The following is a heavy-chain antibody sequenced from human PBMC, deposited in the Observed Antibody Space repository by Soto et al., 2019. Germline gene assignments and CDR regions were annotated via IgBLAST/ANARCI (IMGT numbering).Heavy chain of an antibody. CDR2: IIPIVGTA. V-gene: IGHV1-69*01. CDR3: ARGWGYDSTDYYYAY. D-gene: IGHD3-22*01. J-gene: IGHJ4*02. CDR1: GGSFNRHT. Sequence: QVQLVQSGAEVRKPGSSVRVSCKASGGSFNRHTISWVRQAPGQGLEWMGGIIPIVGTANHAQKFQGRVTIIADESTSTVYMELSSLRSDDTAIYDCARGWGYDSTDYYYAYWGQGTLVIVSS.